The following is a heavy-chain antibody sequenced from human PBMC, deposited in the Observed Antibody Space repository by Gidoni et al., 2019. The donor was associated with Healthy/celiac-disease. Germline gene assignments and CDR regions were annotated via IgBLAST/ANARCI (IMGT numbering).Heavy chain of an antibody. CDR1: GFTFDDYA. Sequence: EVQLVESGGGLVQPGRSLRLSCAASGFTFDDYAMHWVRQAPGKGLEWVSGISWNSGSIGYADSVKGRFTISRDNAKNSLYLQMNSLRAEDTALYYCAKGDSSGYLYDAFDIWGQGTMVTVSS. J-gene: IGHJ3*02. CDR3: AKGDSSGYLYDAFDI. V-gene: IGHV3-9*01. D-gene: IGHD3-22*01. CDR2: ISWNSGSI.